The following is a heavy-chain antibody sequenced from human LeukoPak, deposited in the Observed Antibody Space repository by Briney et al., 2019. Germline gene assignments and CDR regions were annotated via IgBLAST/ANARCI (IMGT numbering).Heavy chain of an antibody. J-gene: IGHJ4*02. Sequence: PGGSLRLSCAASGFTFSNYWMSWVRQAPGKVPEWMGNIKEDGNETYYVDSVKGRFTISRDNAQNSLYLHMHSLRVEDTAVYYCARDPYVSNFDYWGQGTLVTVSS. CDR1: GFTFSNYW. CDR2: IKEDGNET. D-gene: IGHD3-10*02. CDR3: ARDPYVSNFDY. V-gene: IGHV3-7*03.